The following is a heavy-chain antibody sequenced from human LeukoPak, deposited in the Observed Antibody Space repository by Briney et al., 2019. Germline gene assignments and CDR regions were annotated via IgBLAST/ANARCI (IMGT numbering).Heavy chain of an antibody. D-gene: IGHD1-26*01. Sequence: SQTLSLTCAVSGGSSSSGGYSWSWIRQPPGKGLEWIGYIYHSGSTYYNPSLKSRVTISVDRSKNQFSLKLSSVTAADTAVYYCASFGSYYSKFDYWGQGTLVTVSS. CDR1: GGSSSSGGYS. CDR2: IYHSGST. CDR3: ASFGSYYSKFDY. J-gene: IGHJ4*02. V-gene: IGHV4-30-2*01.